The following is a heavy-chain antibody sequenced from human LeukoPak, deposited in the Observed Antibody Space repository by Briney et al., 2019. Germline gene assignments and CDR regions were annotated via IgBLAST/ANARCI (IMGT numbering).Heavy chain of an antibody. CDR2: ISYDGSNK. CDR1: GFTFSSYA. V-gene: IGHV3-30*04. D-gene: IGHD1-1*01. J-gene: IGHJ4*02. Sequence: PGGSLRLSCAASGFTFSSYAMHWVHQAPGKGLEWVAVISYDGSNKYYADSVKGRFTISRDNSKNTLYLQMNSLRAEDTAVYYCARGSVANYYFDYWGQGTLVTVSS. CDR3: ARGSVANYYFDY.